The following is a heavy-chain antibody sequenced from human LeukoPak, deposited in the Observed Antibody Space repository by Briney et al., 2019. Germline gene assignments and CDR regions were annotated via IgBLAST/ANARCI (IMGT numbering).Heavy chain of an antibody. CDR2: ISGSGGDT. Sequence: GGSLRPSCAASGFTFSSYAMSWVRQAPGKGLEWVSVISGSGGDTYYADSVKGRFTISRDNSKNTLYLQMNSLRAEDTAVYYCAKPRLSSGSYYEFDYWGQGTLVTVSS. CDR3: AKPRLSSGSYYEFDY. CDR1: GFTFSSYA. V-gene: IGHV3-23*01. J-gene: IGHJ4*02. D-gene: IGHD1-26*01.